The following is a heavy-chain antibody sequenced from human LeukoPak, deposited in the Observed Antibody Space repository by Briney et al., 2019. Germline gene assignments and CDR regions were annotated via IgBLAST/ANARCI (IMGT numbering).Heavy chain of an antibody. D-gene: IGHD2-8*01. J-gene: IGHJ6*03. CDR2: ISSSGSTI. CDR1: GFTFSDYY. V-gene: IGHV3-11*04. CDR3: ARDMLYGDFPYYYYMDV. Sequence: PGGSLRLSCAASGFTFSDYYMSWIRQAPGKGLEWVSYISSSGSTIYYADSVKGRFTISRDNAKNSLYLQMNSLRAEDTAVYYCARDMLYGDFPYYYYMDVWGKGTTVTVSS.